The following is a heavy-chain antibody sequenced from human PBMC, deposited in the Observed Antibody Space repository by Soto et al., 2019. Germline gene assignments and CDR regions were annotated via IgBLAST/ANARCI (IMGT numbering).Heavy chain of an antibody. CDR2: IIPIFGTA. CDR1: GGTFSSYA. J-gene: IGHJ6*02. Sequence: QVQLVQSGAEVKKPGSSVKVSCKASGGTFSSYAISWVRQAPGQGLEWMGGIIPIFGTANYAQKFQGRVTITVDESTSTAYMELSSLSSEDTAVYYWARVPRGSYVPDYYCYGIDVWGQGTTVTVSS. CDR3: ARVPRGSYVPDYYCYGIDV. D-gene: IGHD3-10*01. V-gene: IGHV1-69*01.